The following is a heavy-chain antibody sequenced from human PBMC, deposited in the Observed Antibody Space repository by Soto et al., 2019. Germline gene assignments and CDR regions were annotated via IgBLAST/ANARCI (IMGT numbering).Heavy chain of an antibody. D-gene: IGHD2-2*01. V-gene: IGHV1-24*01. Sequence: QVQLVQSGAEVKKPGASVKVSCKVSGYTLTELSMHWVRQAPGKGLEWMGGFDPEDGETIYAQKFQGRVTMTEDTSTDTAYMELSSLRSEDTAVYYCATDGPGQGRGPAANHYYYGMDVWGQGTTVTVSS. CDR1: GYTLTELS. CDR3: ATDGPGQGRGPAANHYYYGMDV. J-gene: IGHJ6*02. CDR2: FDPEDGET.